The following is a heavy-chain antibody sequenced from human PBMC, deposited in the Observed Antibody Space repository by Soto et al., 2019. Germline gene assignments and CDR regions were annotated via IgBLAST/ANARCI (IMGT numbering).Heavy chain of an antibody. CDR2: ISNNGAPT. J-gene: IGHJ6*03. D-gene: IGHD6-13*01. CDR3: ARRGYGSRWPNVYMDV. V-gene: IGHV3-64*01. Sequence: EAQLVESGGGLVQPGGSLRLSCAASGFTFSNYEMHWVRQAPGKGLEYVSGISNNGAPTDYAKSVKGRFTISRDNSENNLYLQMGSLRAEDMARYYCARRGYGSRWPNVYMDVWGKGTTVSVSS. CDR1: GFTFSNYE.